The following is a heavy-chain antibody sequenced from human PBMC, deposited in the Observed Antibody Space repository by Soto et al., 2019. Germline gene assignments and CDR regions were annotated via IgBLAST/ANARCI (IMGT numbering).Heavy chain of an antibody. J-gene: IGHJ3*02. V-gene: IGHV3-48*02. CDR2: ISVGGGSI. CDR3: VRDHRWAFDI. D-gene: IGHD2-15*01. Sequence: GGSLRLSRIDSGFTFRDYAFNWVRQAPGKGLEWVSYISVGGGSIFYADSVKGRFTISRDDARNSGYLQMNTLRHEDTAVYHCVRDHRWAFDIWGQGTLVTVSS. CDR1: GFTFRDYA.